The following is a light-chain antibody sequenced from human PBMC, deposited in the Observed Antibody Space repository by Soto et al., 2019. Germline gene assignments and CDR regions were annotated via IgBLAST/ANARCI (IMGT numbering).Light chain of an antibody. CDR3: SSYRSTSIPYV. CDR1: SSDVGGYNY. CDR2: DVG. V-gene: IGLV2-14*03. Sequence: QSVLSQPASVSGSPGQSITISCTGTSSDVGGYNYVSWFQHHPGKAPKLMIYDVGNRPSGVSDRFSGSKSGNTASPTISGLQAEGEADYYCSSYRSTSIPYVFGTGTKVTVL. J-gene: IGLJ1*01.